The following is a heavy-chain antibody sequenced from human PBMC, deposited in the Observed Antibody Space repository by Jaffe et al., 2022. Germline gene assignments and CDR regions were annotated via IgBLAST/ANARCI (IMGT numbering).Heavy chain of an antibody. CDR2: IIPIFGTA. CDR3: ASTGVPAAIDHYYYYYMDV. J-gene: IGHJ6*03. Sequence: QVQLVQSGAEVKKPGSSVKVSCKASGGTFSSYAISWVRQAPGQGLEWMGGIIPIFGTANYAQKFQGRVTITADESTSTAYMELSSLRSEDTAVYYCASTGVPAAIDHYYYYYMDVWGKGTTVTVSS. D-gene: IGHD2-2*01. V-gene: IGHV1-69*01. CDR1: GGTFSSYA.